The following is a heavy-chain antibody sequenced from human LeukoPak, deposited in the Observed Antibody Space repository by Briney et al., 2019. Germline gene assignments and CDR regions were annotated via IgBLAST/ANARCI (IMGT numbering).Heavy chain of an antibody. CDR2: MYYSGST. J-gene: IGHJ4*02. CDR1: GGSLSSGPYY. D-gene: IGHD6-13*01. Sequence: SETLSLTCTVSGGSLSSGPYYWSWIRPPPGKGLEWIGNMYYSGSTNYNPSLKSRVTISVDTSKNQYSLKLSSVTAADTAVYYCARAPGGCYSSSCLDYWGQGTLVTVSS. V-gene: IGHV4-61*01. CDR3: ARAPGGCYSSSCLDY.